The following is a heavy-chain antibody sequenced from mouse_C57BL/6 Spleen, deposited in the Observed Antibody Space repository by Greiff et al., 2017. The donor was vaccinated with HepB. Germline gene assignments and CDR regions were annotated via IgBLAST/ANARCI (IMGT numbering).Heavy chain of an antibody. D-gene: IGHD2-3*01. V-gene: IGHV3-6*01. CDR3: ARVYDGYLHWYFDV. CDR2: ISYDGSN. CDR1: GYSITSGYY. Sequence: EVQLQESGPGLVKPSQSLSLTCSVTGYSITSGYYWNWIRQFPGNKLEWMGYISYDGSNNYNPSLKNRISITRDTSKNQFFLKLNSVTTEDTATYYCARVYDGYLHWYFDVWGTGTTVTVSS. J-gene: IGHJ1*03.